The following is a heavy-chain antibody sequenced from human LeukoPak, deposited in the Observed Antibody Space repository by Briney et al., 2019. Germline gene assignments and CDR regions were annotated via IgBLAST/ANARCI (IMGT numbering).Heavy chain of an antibody. V-gene: IGHV1-18*01. CDR2: ISGYNGNT. Sequence: GASVKVSCKASGYTFTTYNINWVRQAPGQGLEWMGWISGYNGNTNYAQKLQGRVTMTTDTSTSTAYMELRSLRSDDTAVYYCVRESGGYYGGAFDYWGQGTLVTVSS. CDR1: GYTFTTYN. D-gene: IGHD3-22*01. J-gene: IGHJ4*02. CDR3: VRESGGYYGGAFDY.